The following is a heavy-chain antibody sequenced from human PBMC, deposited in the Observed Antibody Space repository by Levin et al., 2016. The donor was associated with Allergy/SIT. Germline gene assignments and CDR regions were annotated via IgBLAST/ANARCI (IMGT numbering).Heavy chain of an antibody. CDR2: INPNSGGT. V-gene: IGHV1-2*02. Sequence: ASVKVSCKASGYTFTGYYMHWVRQAPGQGLEWMGWINPNSGGTNYAQKFQGRVTMTRDTSISTAYMELSRLRSDDTAVYYCARASRAQQQLVPPGYWGQGTLVTVSS. CDR1: GYTFTGYY. D-gene: IGHD6-13*01. J-gene: IGHJ4*02. CDR3: ARASRAQQQLVPPGY.